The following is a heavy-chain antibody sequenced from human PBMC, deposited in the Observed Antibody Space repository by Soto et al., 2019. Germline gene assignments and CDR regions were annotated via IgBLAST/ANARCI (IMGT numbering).Heavy chain of an antibody. D-gene: IGHD1-26*01. J-gene: IGHJ4*02. V-gene: IGHV3-30*04. CDR1: GFTFSSYA. CDR2: ISYDGRDK. CDR3: ARSAGGSYPQYDY. Sequence: QVQLVESGGGVVQPGRSLRLSCAASGFTFSSYAMHWVRQAPGTGLEWVAVISYDGRDKYYPDSVKGRFTISRDNSKNTLYLQMNSLRAEDTAVYYCARSAGGSYPQYDYWGQGTLVPVSS.